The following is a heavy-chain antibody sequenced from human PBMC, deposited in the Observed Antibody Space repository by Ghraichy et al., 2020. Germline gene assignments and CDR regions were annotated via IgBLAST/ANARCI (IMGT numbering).Heavy chain of an antibody. V-gene: IGHV3-74*01. CDR1: GFTFRSYW. CDR2: INSDGSTT. D-gene: IGHD6-13*01. CDR3: AREREDSSSSDY. J-gene: IGHJ4*02. Sequence: GESLNISCAASGFTFRSYWMHWVRQVPGKGLVWVSRINSDGSTTSYADSVKGRFTISRDNAKNTLYLQMNSLRAEDTAVYYCAREREDSSSSDYWGQGTLVTVSS.